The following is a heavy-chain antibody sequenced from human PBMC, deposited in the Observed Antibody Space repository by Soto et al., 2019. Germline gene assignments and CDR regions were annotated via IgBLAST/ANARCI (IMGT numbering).Heavy chain of an antibody. D-gene: IGHD3-3*01. Sequence: SVKVSCKASGFTFTSSAVQWVRQARGQRLEWIGWIVVGSGNTNYAQKFQERVTMTRDTSTSTVYMELSSLRSEDTAVYYCARAKGGYDFWSGYYLGYWGQGTLVTVSS. J-gene: IGHJ4*02. CDR1: GFTFTSSA. CDR3: ARAKGGYDFWSGYYLGY. V-gene: IGHV1-58*01. CDR2: IVVGSGNT.